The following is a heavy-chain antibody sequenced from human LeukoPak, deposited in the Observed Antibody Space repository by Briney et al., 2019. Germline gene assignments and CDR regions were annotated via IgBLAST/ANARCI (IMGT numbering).Heavy chain of an antibody. D-gene: IGHD6-6*01. CDR1: GYTFTSFY. J-gene: IGHJ6*02. CDR3: VPRGAGDSSFGMDV. Sequence: GASVKVSCKASGYTFTSFYMHWVRQAPGQGLEWMGSINPRGGSTIYAQKFQDRVTMTRDTSTSTVYMELSSLRSDDTAVYYCVPRGAGDSSFGMDVWGQGTTVIVSS. V-gene: IGHV1-46*01. CDR2: INPRGGST.